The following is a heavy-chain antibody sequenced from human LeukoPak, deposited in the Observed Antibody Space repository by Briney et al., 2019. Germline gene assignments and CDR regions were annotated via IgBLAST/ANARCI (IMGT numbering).Heavy chain of an antibody. CDR2: IYSSGNA. Sequence: PSETLSLTCTVSGGSISSSGSYWGWIRQPPGKGLEWIGNIYSSGNAYYNPSLKSRVAISLDTSKSQFSLKLTSVTASDTAIYYCARERDYGDYWGQGTLVTVSS. CDR3: ARERDYGDY. J-gene: IGHJ4*02. V-gene: IGHV4-39*07. CDR1: GGSISSSGSY.